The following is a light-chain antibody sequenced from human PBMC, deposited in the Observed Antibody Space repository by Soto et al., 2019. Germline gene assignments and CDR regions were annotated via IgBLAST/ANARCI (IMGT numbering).Light chain of an antibody. CDR1: SSGVGNYDR. CDR3: GSYTSSATGV. CDR2: EVY. J-gene: IGLJ3*02. V-gene: IGLV2-18*02. Sequence: QSVLTQPPSVSGSPGQSVTISCTATSSGVGNYDRVAWYHQPPGTAPKLVLYEVYNRPSGVPDRFSGSKSGNTASLIISGLQAEDEGDYYCGSYTSSATGVFGGGTKLTVL.